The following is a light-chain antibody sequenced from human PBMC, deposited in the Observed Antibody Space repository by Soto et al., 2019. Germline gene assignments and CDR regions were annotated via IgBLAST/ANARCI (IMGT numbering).Light chain of an antibody. CDR1: QSISGW. V-gene: IGKV1-5*03. CDR2: KAS. J-gene: IGKJ1*01. Sequence: DIQMTQSPSTLSASVGDRVTITCRASQSISGWLAWYQQKPGKAPKLLIYKASNLESGVPSRFSGSQSGTEFTLTISSLQPDDFATYFCQQYNDYSPRTFGQGTKVEIK. CDR3: QQYNDYSPRT.